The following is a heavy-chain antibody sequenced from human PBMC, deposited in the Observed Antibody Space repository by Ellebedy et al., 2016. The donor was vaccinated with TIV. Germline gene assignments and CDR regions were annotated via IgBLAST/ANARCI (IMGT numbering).Heavy chain of an antibody. D-gene: IGHD6-19*01. J-gene: IGHJ5*02. CDR1: GYTLTELS. Sequence: AASVKVSCKVSGYTLTELSMHWVRQAPGKGLEWMGGFDPEDGETIYAQKFQGRVTMTEDTSTDTAYMELSSLRSEDTAVYYCATSHSIAVAGPWFDPWGQGTLVTVSS. CDR3: ATSHSIAVAGPWFDP. CDR2: FDPEDGET. V-gene: IGHV1-24*01.